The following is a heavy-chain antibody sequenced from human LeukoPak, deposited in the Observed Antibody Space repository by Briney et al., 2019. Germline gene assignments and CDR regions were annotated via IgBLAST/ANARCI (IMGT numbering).Heavy chain of an antibody. J-gene: IGHJ4*02. CDR1: GGSISSGSYY. D-gene: IGHD1-26*01. Sequence: SETLSLTCTVSGGSISSGSYYWGWVRQPPRKGLEWIATISPSGSTYDNPSLKSRVTISQDTSQNQFSLKLSSGTAADTAVYYCARQSGGNPWPFDYWGQGTLVTVSS. CDR3: ARQSGGNPWPFDY. V-gene: IGHV4-39*01. CDR2: ISPSGST.